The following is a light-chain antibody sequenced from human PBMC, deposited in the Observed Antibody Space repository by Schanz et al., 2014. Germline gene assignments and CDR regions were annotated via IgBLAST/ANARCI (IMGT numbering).Light chain of an antibody. CDR3: QHYSLSPL. Sequence: EIVLTQSPATLSLSPGERATLSCRASQSVSSYLAWYQQKPGQAPRLLIYGASSRATGIPVRFSGSGSGTDFTLTISRLEPEDFAVYYCQHYSLSPLFGQGTKVDI. J-gene: IGKJ1*01. CDR2: GAS. V-gene: IGKV3-20*01. CDR1: QSVSSY.